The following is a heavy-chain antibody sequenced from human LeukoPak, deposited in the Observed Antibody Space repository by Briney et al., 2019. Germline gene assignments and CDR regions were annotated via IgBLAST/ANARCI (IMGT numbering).Heavy chain of an antibody. CDR1: GGTFSSYA. V-gene: IGHV1-69*13. D-gene: IGHD3-22*01. Sequence: VASVKVSCKASGGTFSSYAISWVRQAPGQGLEWMGGIIPIFGTANYAQKFQGRVTITADESTSTAYMELSSLRSEDTAVYYCAREGEYDSSGQSPGYFDYWGQGTLVTVSS. J-gene: IGHJ4*02. CDR3: AREGEYDSSGQSPGYFDY. CDR2: IIPIFGTA.